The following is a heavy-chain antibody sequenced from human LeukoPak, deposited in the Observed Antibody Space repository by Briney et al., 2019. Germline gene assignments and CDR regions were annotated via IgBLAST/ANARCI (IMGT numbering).Heavy chain of an antibody. CDR3: AGAGYSSSPNWFDP. J-gene: IGHJ5*02. Sequence: AASVKVSCKASGYTFTSYGISWVRQAPGQGLEWMGWISAYNGNTNYAQKLQGRVTMTTDTSTSTAYMELRSLRSDDTAVYYCAGAGYSSSPNWFDPWGQGTLVTVSS. CDR1: GYTFTSYG. D-gene: IGHD6-13*01. CDR2: ISAYNGNT. V-gene: IGHV1-18*01.